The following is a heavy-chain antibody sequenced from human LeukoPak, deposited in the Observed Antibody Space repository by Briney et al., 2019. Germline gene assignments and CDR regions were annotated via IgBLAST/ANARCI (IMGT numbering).Heavy chain of an antibody. CDR1: GFTFGDYY. V-gene: IGHV3-11*01. J-gene: IGHJ6*02. D-gene: IGHD2-2*03. CDR3: ARDLDLDIVVVPAATNYYYYGMDV. CDR2: ISSSGSTI. Sequence: GGSLRLSCAASGFTFGDYYMSWIRQAPGKGLEWVSYISSSGSTIYYADSVKGRFTISRDNAKNSLYLQMNSLRAEDTAVYYCARDLDLDIVVVPAATNYYYYGMDVWGQGTTVTVSS.